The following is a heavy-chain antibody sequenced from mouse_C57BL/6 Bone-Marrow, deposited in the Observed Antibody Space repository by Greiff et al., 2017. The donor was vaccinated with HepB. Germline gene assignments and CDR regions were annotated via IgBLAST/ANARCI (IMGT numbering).Heavy chain of an antibody. CDR2: IHPNSGST. CDR1: GYTFTSYW. CDR3: PSALYYGNY. V-gene: IGHV1-64*01. Sequence: QVQLKQPGAELVKPGASVKLSCKASGYTFTSYWMHWVKQRPGQGLEWIGMIHPNSGSTNYNEKFKSKATLTVDKSSSTAYMQLSSLTSEDSAVYYCPSALYYGNYWGQGTLVTVSA. D-gene: IGHD2-1*01. J-gene: IGHJ3*01.